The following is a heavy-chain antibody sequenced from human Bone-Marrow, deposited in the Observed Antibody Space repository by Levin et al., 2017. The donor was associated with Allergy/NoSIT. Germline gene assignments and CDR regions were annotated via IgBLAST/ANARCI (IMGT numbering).Heavy chain of an antibody. D-gene: IGHD3-10*01. CDR2: ISYNGINK. Sequence: LSLTCAVSGVSVSTSGMHWVRQAPGKGLEWVGVISYNGINKYYADSVKGRFTISRDNSKNTLFLHMSSLRTEDTAVYYCAKTMVRGVTDFDSWGQGTRVTVSS. J-gene: IGHJ4*02. CDR3: AKTMVRGVTDFDS. CDR1: GVSVSTSG. V-gene: IGHV3-30*18.